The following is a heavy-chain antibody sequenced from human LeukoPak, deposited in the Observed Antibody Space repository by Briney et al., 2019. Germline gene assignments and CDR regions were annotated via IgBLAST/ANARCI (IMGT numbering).Heavy chain of an antibody. D-gene: IGHD2-21*02. CDR3: AKDRLGGGDPKHPDY. J-gene: IGHJ4*02. CDR2: ISLDGSNE. CDR1: LFTFSKYG. Sequence: GGALRLSCAASLFTFSKYGMHLVRQSRGKGLERVAVISLDGSNEYYADSVKGRFTISRDNSKNTLYLQMNSLRAEDTAVYYCAKDRLGGGDPKHPDYWSQGTLVTVSS. V-gene: IGHV3-30*18.